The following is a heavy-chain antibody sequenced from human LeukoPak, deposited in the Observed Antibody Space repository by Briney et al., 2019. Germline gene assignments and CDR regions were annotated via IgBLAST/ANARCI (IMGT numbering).Heavy chain of an antibody. CDR2: IWYDGSNK. V-gene: IGHV3-33*01. Sequence: PGGSLRLSCAASGFTFSSHGMHWVRQAPGQGPEGAAVIWYDGSNKYYAESVKGRFTISRDNSKNTLYLTMNSLRAEDTAVYFCARDGLGYCSGGSCVFDYWGQGTLVTVSS. D-gene: IGHD2-15*01. CDR3: ARDGLGYCSGGSCVFDY. CDR1: GFTFSSHG. J-gene: IGHJ4*02.